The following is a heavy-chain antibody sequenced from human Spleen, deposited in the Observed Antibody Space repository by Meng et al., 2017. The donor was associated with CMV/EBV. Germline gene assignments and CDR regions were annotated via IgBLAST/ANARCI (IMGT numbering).Heavy chain of an antibody. CDR2: ISAIDDST. CDR3: AKTLNGYGGQDY. J-gene: IGHJ4*02. Sequence: GESLKISCVGSGFIFRGYTMSWVRHSAGKGLECVALISAIDDSTYYADSVKGRFTISRDNSKNMVSLEMHSLRSEDTAIYYCAKTLNGYGGQDYWGQGTLVTVSS. CDR1: GFIFRGYT. V-gene: IGHV3-23*01. D-gene: IGHD5-12*01.